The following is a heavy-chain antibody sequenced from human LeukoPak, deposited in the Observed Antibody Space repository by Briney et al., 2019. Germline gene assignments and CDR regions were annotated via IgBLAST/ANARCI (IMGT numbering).Heavy chain of an antibody. V-gene: IGHV3-21*01. Sequence: GGSLRLSCAASGFTFSSYSMNWVRQAPGKGLEWVSSISSSSSYIYYADSVKGRFTISRDNAKNSLYLQMNSLRVEDTAVYYCARGKSGSYGTKGYWGQGTLVTVSP. CDR2: ISSSSSYI. CDR1: GFTFSSYS. D-gene: IGHD1-26*01. CDR3: ARGKSGSYGTKGY. J-gene: IGHJ4*02.